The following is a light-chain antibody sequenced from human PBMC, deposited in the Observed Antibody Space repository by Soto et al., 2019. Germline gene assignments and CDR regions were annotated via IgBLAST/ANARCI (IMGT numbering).Light chain of an antibody. CDR1: QSVSSSY. J-gene: IGKJ1*01. CDR3: QQYGRKPAT. V-gene: IGKV3-20*01. CDR2: GAS. Sequence: VFTRCPAPPSPSHCPRSTLSCRASQSVSSSYLAWYQQKPGQAPRLLIYGASSRATGIPDRFSGSGSGTDFTLTISSLEPEDFAVYYCQQYGRKPATFGQGTKVEIK.